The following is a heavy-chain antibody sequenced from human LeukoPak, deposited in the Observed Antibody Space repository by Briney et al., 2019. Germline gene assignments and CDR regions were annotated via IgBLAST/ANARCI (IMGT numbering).Heavy chain of an antibody. D-gene: IGHD3-22*01. CDR1: GFAFSRFA. CDR3: AKDANYYDSSGFFLPFDY. J-gene: IGHJ4*02. Sequence: GGSLRLSSSASGFAFSRFAMTWVRRIPGNGLDWVSTISGNGHQTYYGDSVKGRFSVSRDNSKNILYLQMDSLRADDSALYYCAKDANYYDSSGFFLPFDYWGQGTLVTVSS. CDR2: ISGNGHQT. V-gene: IGHV3-23*01.